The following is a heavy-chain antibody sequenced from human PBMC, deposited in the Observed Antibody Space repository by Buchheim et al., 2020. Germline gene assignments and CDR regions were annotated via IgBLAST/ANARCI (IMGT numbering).Heavy chain of an antibody. V-gene: IGHV1-8*01. CDR3: ARDRRSYDFWSGYRYYYYYYGMDV. Sequence: QVQLVQSGAEVKKPGASVKVSCKASGYTFTSYDINWVRQATGQGLEWMGWMNPNSGNTGYAQKFQGRVTMTRNTSISTAYMELSSLRSEDTAVYYCARDRRSYDFWSGYRYYYYYYGMDVWGQGTT. D-gene: IGHD3-3*01. CDR2: MNPNSGNT. CDR1: GYTFTSYD. J-gene: IGHJ6*02.